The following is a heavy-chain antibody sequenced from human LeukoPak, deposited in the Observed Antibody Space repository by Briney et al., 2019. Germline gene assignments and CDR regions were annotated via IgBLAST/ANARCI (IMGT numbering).Heavy chain of an antibody. CDR1: GFTFSSYW. CDR3: NSGAFY. V-gene: IGHV3-7*01. J-gene: IGHJ4*02. D-gene: IGHD2-15*01. Sequence: GGSLRLSCAASGFTFSSYWMSWVRQAPGKGLEWVANIKQDGSEKYYVDSVKGRFTISRDNARNSLFLQMNSLRAGDTAVYYCNSGAFYWGQGTLVTVSS. CDR2: IKQDGSEK.